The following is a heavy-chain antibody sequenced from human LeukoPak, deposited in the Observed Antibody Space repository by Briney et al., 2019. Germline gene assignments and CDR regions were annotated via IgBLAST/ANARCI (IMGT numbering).Heavy chain of an antibody. V-gene: IGHV3-48*03. CDR3: AREDLGPNWFDY. CDR1: GFTFSSYE. D-gene: IGHD1-1*01. Sequence: PGGSLRLSCAASGFTFSSYEMSWARQAPGKGLEWVSYISSSGSTIYYADSVKGRFTISRDNAKNSLYLQMNSLRAEDTAVYYCAREDLGPNWFDYWGQGTLVTVSS. CDR2: ISSSGSTI. J-gene: IGHJ4*02.